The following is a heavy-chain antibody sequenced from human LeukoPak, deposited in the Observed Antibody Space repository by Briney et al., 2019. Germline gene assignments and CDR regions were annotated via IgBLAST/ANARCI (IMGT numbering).Heavy chain of an antibody. CDR2: IKQDGSEQ. CDR1: GFTFSTYW. J-gene: IGHJ4*02. Sequence: GGSLRLSCAAPGFTFSTYWMTWVRQAPGKGLEWVASIKQDGSEQYYVDSVKGRFTISRDNAKNSLYLQMIRLRAEDTAVYYCARDLVRGSIMGYWGQGTLVTVYS. D-gene: IGHD3-10*01. V-gene: IGHV3-7*01. CDR3: ARDLVRGSIMGY.